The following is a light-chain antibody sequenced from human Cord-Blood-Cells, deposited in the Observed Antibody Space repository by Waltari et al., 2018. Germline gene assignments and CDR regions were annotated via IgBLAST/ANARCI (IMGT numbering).Light chain of an antibody. CDR3: QQDYNLRT. CDR1: QRVSSSY. V-gene: IGKV3D-7*01. Sequence: EMVMTQSPATLSLSPGERATLPCRASQRVSSSYLSLYQQKPGQAPRLLIYGASTRATGIPARFRGSGSGTDFTLTISSLQPEDFAVYYCQQDYNLRTFGQGTKVEIK. CDR2: GAS. J-gene: IGKJ1*01.